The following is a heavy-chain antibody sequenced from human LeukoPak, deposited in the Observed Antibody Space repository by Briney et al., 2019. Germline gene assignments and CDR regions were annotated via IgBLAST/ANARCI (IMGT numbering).Heavy chain of an antibody. CDR3: ARYKAAAGIAP. J-gene: IGHJ5*02. CDR1: GGSFSGYY. D-gene: IGHD6-25*01. CDR2: INHSGST. Sequence: SETLSLTCAVYGGSFSGYYWSWIRQPPGEGLEWIGEINHSGSTNYIPSLKSRVTISVDTSKNQFSLKLSSVTAADTAVYYCARYKAAAGIAPWGQGTLVTVSS. V-gene: IGHV4-34*01.